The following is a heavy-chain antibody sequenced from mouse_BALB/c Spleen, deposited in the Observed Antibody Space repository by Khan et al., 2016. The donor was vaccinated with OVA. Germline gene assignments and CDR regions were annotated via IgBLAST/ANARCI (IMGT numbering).Heavy chain of an antibody. V-gene: IGHV1-7*01. CDR3: ARRGLRWDFDY. CDR2: INPSTGYT. J-gene: IGHJ2*01. CDR1: GYTFINYW. Sequence: QVQLQQSGAELAKPGASVKMSCKTSGYTFINYWILWIKQRPGQGLEWIVYINPSTGYTEYNQNFKDKATLTADISSSTAYMQLSSLTSEDSAVYYCARRGLRWDFDYWGQGTTLTVSS. D-gene: IGHD1-1*01.